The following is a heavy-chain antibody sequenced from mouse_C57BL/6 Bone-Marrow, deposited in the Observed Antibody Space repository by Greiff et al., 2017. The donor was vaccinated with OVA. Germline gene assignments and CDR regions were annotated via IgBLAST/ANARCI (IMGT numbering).Heavy chain of an antibody. CDR3: ARHSWAWVAY. CDR1: GFTFSSYG. Sequence: SVGDLVKPGGSLKLSCAASGFTFSSYGMSWVRQTPDKRLEWVATISSGGSYTYYPDSVKGRFTISRDNAKNTLYLQMSRLKSEDTAMYYWARHSWAWVAYWGQGTLVTVSA. J-gene: IGHJ3*01. CDR2: ISSGGSYT. D-gene: IGHD1-1*01. V-gene: IGHV5-6*01.